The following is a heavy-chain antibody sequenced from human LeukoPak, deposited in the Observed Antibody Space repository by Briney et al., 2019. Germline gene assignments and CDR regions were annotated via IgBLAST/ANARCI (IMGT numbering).Heavy chain of an antibody. CDR2: INSDGRST. CDR1: GFTFSNYW. V-gene: IGHV3-74*01. Sequence: HPGGSLRLSCAASGFTFSNYWMHWVRQAPGKGLVWVSRINSDGRSTNYADSVKGRFTISRDNAKNTLYLQMNSLRAEDTAVYYCVRGADSGYSSDNWGQGTLVSVSS. CDR3: VRGADSGYSSDN. J-gene: IGHJ4*02. D-gene: IGHD3-9*01.